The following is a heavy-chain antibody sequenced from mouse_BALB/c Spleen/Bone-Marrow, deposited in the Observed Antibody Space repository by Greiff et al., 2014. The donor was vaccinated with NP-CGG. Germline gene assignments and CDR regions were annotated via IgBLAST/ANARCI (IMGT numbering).Heavy chain of an antibody. Sequence: EVQLVESGGGLVQPGGSRKLSCAASGFTFSSFGMHWVRQAPEKGLEWVAYISSGSSTIYYADTVKGRFTISRDNPKNTLFLQMTSLRSEDTAMYYCAGGGNYARFDYWGQGTLVTVSA. CDR3: AGGGNYARFDY. J-gene: IGHJ3*01. D-gene: IGHD2-1*01. CDR2: ISSGSSTI. V-gene: IGHV5-17*02. CDR1: GFTFSSFG.